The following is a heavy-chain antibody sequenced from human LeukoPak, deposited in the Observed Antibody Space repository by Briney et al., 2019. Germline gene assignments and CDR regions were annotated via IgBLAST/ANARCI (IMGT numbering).Heavy chain of an antibody. J-gene: IGHJ4*02. CDR2: IYYSGST. V-gene: IGHV4-59*01. Sequence: SETLSLTCTVSGGSISSYYWSWIRQPPGKGLEWIGYIYYSGSTKYNPSLKSRVTISVDTSKNQFSLKLSSVTAADTAVYYCARDFPDSSSSRRFDYWGQGTLATVSS. CDR1: GGSISSYY. D-gene: IGHD6-6*01. CDR3: ARDFPDSSSSRRFDY.